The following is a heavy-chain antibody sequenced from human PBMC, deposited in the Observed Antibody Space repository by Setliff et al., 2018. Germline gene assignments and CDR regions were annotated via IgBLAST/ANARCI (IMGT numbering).Heavy chain of an antibody. Sequence: ASVKVSCKASGYTFTGYYMHWVRQAPGQGLEWMGWINPNSGGTNYAQKFQGWVTMTRDTSISTAYMELSRLRSDDTAVYYCARNLLYSGSYFGYYYGMDVWGQGTTVTVSS. J-gene: IGHJ6*02. CDR2: INPNSGGT. CDR1: GYTFTGYY. D-gene: IGHD1-26*01. CDR3: ARNLLYSGSYFGYYYGMDV. V-gene: IGHV1-2*04.